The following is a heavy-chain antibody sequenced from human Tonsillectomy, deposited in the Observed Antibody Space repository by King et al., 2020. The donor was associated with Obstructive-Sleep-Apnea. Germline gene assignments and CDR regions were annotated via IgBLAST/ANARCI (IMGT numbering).Heavy chain of an antibody. Sequence: VQLVESGAEVKKPGATVKASGKAAGYSFTSYCMHCGLQAPGHGLEWMGVINPSGGGTTYAQNFKSRVTMTRITSTSTVQMELSSLRSEDTAVYYCARVRFCFSADSTPAGEGAFDIWGQGTMVTVSS. CDR3: ARVRFCFSADSTPAGEGAFDI. J-gene: IGHJ3*02. CDR1: GYSFTSYC. V-gene: IGHV1-46*01. D-gene: IGHD2-2*01. CDR2: INPSGGGT.